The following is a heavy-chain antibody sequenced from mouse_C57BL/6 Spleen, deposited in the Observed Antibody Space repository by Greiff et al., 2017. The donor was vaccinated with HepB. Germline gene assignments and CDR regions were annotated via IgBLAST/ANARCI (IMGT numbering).Heavy chain of an antibody. CDR1: GYSITSGYY. CDR3: ARFDGNYVFDY. D-gene: IGHD2-1*01. Sequence: DVQLQESGPGLVKPSQSLSLTCSVTGYSITSGYYWNWIRQFPGNKLEWMGYISYDGSNNYNPSPKNRISITRDTTKNQIFLKLNSVTTEDTATYYGARFDGNYVFDYWGQGTTLTVSS. CDR2: ISYDGSN. J-gene: IGHJ2*01. V-gene: IGHV3-6*01.